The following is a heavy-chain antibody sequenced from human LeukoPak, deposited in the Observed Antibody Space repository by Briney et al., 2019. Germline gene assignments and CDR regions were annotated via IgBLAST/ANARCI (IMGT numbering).Heavy chain of an antibody. D-gene: IGHD6-19*01. Sequence: SVKVSCKASGGTFSSYAISWVRQAPGQGLEWMGRIIPILGIANYAQKFQGRVTITTDESTSTAYMELSSLRSEDTAVYYCARDPYVFALSSGWYWFDPWGQGTLVTVSS. CDR3: ARDPYVFALSSGWYWFDP. V-gene: IGHV1-69*04. CDR1: GGTFSSYA. CDR2: IIPILGIA. J-gene: IGHJ5*02.